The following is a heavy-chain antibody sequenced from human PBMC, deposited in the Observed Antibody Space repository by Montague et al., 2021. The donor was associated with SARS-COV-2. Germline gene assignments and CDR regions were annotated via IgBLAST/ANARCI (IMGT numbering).Heavy chain of an antibody. CDR1: GGSISSSNW. CDR2: IYHSGST. Sequence: SETLSLTCAVSGGSISSSNWWNWVRQPPGKGLEWIGEIYHSGSTNYNPSLKSRVTISVDKSKNQFSLKLSSVTAADTAMYYCAREPYYYDSSGYPYYYYYGMDVWGQGTTVTVSS. J-gene: IGHJ6*02. V-gene: IGHV4-4*02. D-gene: IGHD3-22*01. CDR3: AREPYYYDSSGYPYYYYYGMDV.